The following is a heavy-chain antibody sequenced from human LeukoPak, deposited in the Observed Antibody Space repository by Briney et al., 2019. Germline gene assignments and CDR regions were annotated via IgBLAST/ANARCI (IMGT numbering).Heavy chain of an antibody. V-gene: IGHV4-59*01. CDR3: AREICGGSCYSGPLYYYYGMDV. Sequence: SETLSLTCTVSGGSISSYYWSWIRQPRQPPGKGLEWIGYINYSGSTNYSPSLKSRVTISIDTSKNKFSLKLSSVTAADTAVYYCAREICGGSCYSGPLYYYYGMDVWGQGTTVTVSS. D-gene: IGHD2-15*01. CDR1: GGSISSYY. CDR2: INYSGST. J-gene: IGHJ6*02.